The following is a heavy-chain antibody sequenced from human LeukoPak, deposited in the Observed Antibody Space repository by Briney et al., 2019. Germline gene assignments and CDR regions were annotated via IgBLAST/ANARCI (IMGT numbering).Heavy chain of an antibody. V-gene: IGHV3-7*01. CDR3: ARDPTRGYSYGYEDY. Sequence: YPGGSLRLSCAASGFTFSSYWMNWVRQAPGKGLEWVANIKHDGSEKYYVDSVKGRFTISRDNAKNSLYLQMNSLRAEDTAVYYCARDPTRGYSYGYEDYWGQGTLVTVSS. J-gene: IGHJ4*02. CDR1: GFTFSSYW. CDR2: IKHDGSEK. D-gene: IGHD5-18*01.